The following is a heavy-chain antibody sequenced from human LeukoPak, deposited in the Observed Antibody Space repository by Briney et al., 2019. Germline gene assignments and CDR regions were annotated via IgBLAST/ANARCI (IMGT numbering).Heavy chain of an antibody. CDR3: AKDHNWNDKVAFDY. D-gene: IGHD1-1*01. V-gene: IGHV3-23*01. J-gene: IGHJ4*02. CDR2: ISGSGGST. Sequence: GGSLRLACAASGFTFSSYAMSWVRQAPGKGLEWFSAISGSGGSTYYADSVKGRFTISRDNSKNTLYLQMNSLRAEDTAVYYCAKDHNWNDKVAFDYWGQGTLVTVSS. CDR1: GFTFSSYA.